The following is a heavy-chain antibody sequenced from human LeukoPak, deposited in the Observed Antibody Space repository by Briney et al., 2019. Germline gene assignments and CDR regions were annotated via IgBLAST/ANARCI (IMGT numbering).Heavy chain of an antibody. D-gene: IGHD3-22*01. CDR1: VFTFTSEA. Sequence: VGCLRLSCAPSVFTFTSEAVHWGRQAAGEVSEYVSAISSNGGSTYSADTVKGRFTISRDNSKNTLYLQMSSLRAEDTAVYYCVKQHYDSSGPAGFDYWGQGTLVTVSS. CDR3: VKQHYDSSGPAGFDY. J-gene: IGHJ4*02. CDR2: ISSNGGST. V-gene: IGHV3-64D*06.